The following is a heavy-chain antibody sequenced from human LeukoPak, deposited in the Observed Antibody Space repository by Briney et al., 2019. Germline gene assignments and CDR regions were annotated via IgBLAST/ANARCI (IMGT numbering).Heavy chain of an antibody. Sequence: PGGSLRLSCAASGFTFSSYAMSWVRQAPGKGLEWVSGISGSGGSTYCAASVKGRFTITRDNSKNTLYLQMNSLRAEDTAVYYCAKDGGSYYCWGQGTLVTVSS. CDR1: GFTFSSYA. V-gene: IGHV3-23*01. J-gene: IGHJ4*02. CDR2: ISGSGGST. CDR3: AKDGGSYYC. D-gene: IGHD1-26*01.